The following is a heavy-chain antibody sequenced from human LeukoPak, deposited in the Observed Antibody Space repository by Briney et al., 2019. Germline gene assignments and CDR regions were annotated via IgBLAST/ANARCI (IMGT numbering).Heavy chain of an antibody. J-gene: IGHJ6*03. CDR2: VYPGDSDT. CDR3: ARHPSYYDSSGYYKDYYMDV. CDR1: GYSFTSYC. D-gene: IGHD3-22*01. Sequence: GESLKISCKGSGYSFTSYCIGCVRQMPGKGLEWMGIVYPGDSDTRYSPSFQGQVTISADKSISTAYLQSSRLKASDTAMYYCARHPSYYDSSGYYKDYYMDVWGKGTTVTVSS. V-gene: IGHV5-51*01.